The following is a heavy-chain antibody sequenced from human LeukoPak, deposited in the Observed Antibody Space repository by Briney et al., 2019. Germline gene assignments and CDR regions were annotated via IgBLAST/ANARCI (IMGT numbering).Heavy chain of an antibody. Sequence: ASVKVSCKASGYTFTSYAMHWVRQAPGQRLEWMGWINAGNGNTKYSQKFQGRVTITADESTSTAYMELSSLRSEDTAVYYCARVERDFWSGYFPYFDYWGQGTLVTVSS. CDR1: GYTFTSYA. V-gene: IGHV1-3*01. D-gene: IGHD3-3*01. J-gene: IGHJ4*02. CDR2: INAGNGNT. CDR3: ARVERDFWSGYFPYFDY.